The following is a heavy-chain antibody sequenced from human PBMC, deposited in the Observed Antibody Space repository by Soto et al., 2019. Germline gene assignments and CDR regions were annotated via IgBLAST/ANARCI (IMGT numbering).Heavy chain of an antibody. J-gene: IGHJ6*02. CDR3: ARGAGAAASLGMYV. CDR2: IWYDGSNK. Sequence: QVQLVESGGGVVQPGRSLRLSCAASGFTFSSYGMHWVRQAPGKGLEWVAVIWYDGSNKYYADSVKGRFTISRDNSKNTLYLQMNSLRAEDTAVYYCARGAGAAASLGMYVWGQGTTVTVSS. D-gene: IGHD6-13*01. V-gene: IGHV3-33*01. CDR1: GFTFSSYG.